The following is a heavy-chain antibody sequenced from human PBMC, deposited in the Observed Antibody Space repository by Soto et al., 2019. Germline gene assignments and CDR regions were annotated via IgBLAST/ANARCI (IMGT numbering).Heavy chain of an antibody. CDR3: ASQGGAHYFVEARPYYMDV. D-gene: IGHD2-21*01. Sequence: SETLSLTCSVSGGSFKSYYWSWVRQPPGKGPEWIGYIHTSGSTNYNPSLKSRVTISFDTSKSHFSLRLNSVTSADPAVYFFASQGGAHYFVEARPYYMDVWGKGPTVPAS. V-gene: IGHV4-59*01. CDR1: GGSFKSYY. J-gene: IGHJ6*03. CDR2: IHTSGST.